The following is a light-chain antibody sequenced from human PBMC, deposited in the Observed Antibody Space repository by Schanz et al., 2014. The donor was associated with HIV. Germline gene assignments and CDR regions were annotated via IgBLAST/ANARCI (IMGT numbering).Light chain of an antibody. CDR1: QSVRSN. Sequence: DILMTQSPATLSVSPGERVTLSCRAGQSVRSNLAWYQQKPGQAPRLLIYDTSNRATGIPARFSGSGSGTDFTLTISSLEPEDFAVYYCQYFGNSGGTFGGGTKVEIK. J-gene: IGKJ4*01. CDR3: QYFGNSGGT. CDR2: DTS. V-gene: IGKV3D-15*01.